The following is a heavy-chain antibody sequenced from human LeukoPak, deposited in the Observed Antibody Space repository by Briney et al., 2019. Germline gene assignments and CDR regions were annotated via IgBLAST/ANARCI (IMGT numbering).Heavy chain of an antibody. Sequence: SGTLSLTXTVSGGSISSYYWSWIRQPPGKGLEWIGYIYYSGSTNYNPSLKSRVTISVDTSKNQFSLKLSSVTAADTAVYYCARAGDFYGDYGKDPFDYWGQGTLVTVSS. CDR1: GGSISSYY. CDR2: IYYSGST. J-gene: IGHJ4*02. D-gene: IGHD4-17*01. V-gene: IGHV4-59*01. CDR3: ARAGDFYGDYGKDPFDY.